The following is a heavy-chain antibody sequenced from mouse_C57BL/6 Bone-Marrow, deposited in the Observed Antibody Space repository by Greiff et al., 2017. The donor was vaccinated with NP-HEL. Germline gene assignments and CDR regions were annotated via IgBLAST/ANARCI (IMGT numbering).Heavy chain of an antibody. CDR2: IYPRSGNT. Sequence: QVQLQQSGAELARPGASVKLSCKASGYTFTSYGISWVKQRTGQGLEWIGEIYPRSGNTYYNEKFKGKATLTADKSSSTAYMELRSLTAEDSAVYFCARDPAYWAFDVWGTGTTVTVSS. CDR1: GYTFTSYG. J-gene: IGHJ1*03. V-gene: IGHV1-81*01. CDR3: ARDPAYWAFDV.